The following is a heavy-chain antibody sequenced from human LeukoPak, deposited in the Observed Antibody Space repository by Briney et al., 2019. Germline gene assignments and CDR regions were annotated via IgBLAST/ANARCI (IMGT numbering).Heavy chain of an antibody. CDR1: GFTFTSYG. Sequence: GGSLRLSCAASGFTFTSYGMHWVRQAPGKGLDWVAIISYDGSKTYYSDSVKGRFTVSRDNSRNTLYLQMNSLRGDDTAVYYCVKDCPGDSSPEGVCHYYMDVWGKGTTVTVSS. D-gene: IGHD6-13*01. J-gene: IGHJ6*03. V-gene: IGHV3-30*18. CDR3: VKDCPGDSSPEGVCHYYMDV. CDR2: ISYDGSKT.